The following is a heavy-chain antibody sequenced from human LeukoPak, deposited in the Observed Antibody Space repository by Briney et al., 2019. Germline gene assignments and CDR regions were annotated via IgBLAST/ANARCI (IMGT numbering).Heavy chain of an antibody. V-gene: IGHV3-23*01. CDR2: ISPRGDIT. D-gene: IGHD6-19*01. CDR3: IRHGRWLVPGFDP. J-gene: IGHJ5*02. Sequence: PGGSLRLSCAGYGFTFSNYGMNWVRQAAGKGLEWVSGISPRGDITYYVDSVKGRFTISRDNSKNTFYLEMNSLKTEDTAVYYCIRHGRWLVPGFDPWGQGTLVTVSS. CDR1: GFTFSNYG.